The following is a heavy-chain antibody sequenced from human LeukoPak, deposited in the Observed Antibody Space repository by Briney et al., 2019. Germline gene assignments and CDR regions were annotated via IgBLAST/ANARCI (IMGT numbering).Heavy chain of an antibody. D-gene: IGHD3-22*01. CDR3: AKGRYLYYYDSSGYRKRTFDY. J-gene: IGHJ4*02. V-gene: IGHV3-23*01. CDR2: ISGSGGST. Sequence: GGSLRLSCAASGFTFSSYAMSWVRQAPGKGLEWVSAISGSGGSTYYADSVKGRFTISRDNSKNTLYLQMNSLRAEDTAVYYCAKGRYLYYYDSSGYRKRTFDYWGQGTLVTVSS. CDR1: GFTFSSYA.